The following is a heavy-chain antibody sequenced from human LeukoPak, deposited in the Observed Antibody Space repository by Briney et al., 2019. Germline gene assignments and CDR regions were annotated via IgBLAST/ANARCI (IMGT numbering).Heavy chain of an antibody. CDR2: IYYSGST. CDR1: GGSISSSSYY. CDR3: ARVEYSGSFIDY. J-gene: IGHJ4*02. V-gene: IGHV4-39*01. D-gene: IGHD6-6*01. Sequence: SETLSLTCTVSGGSISSSSYYWGWIRQPPGKGLEWIGSIYYSGSTYYNPSLKSRVTISVDTSKNQFSLKLSSVTAADTAVSYCARVEYSGSFIDYWGQGTLVTVSS.